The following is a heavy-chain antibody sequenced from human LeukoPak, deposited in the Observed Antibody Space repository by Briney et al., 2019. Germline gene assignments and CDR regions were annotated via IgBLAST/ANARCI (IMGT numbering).Heavy chain of an antibody. CDR3: ARDRYDSSGYYRDY. Sequence: ASVKVSCKASGYTFTSYGISWVRQAPGQGLEWIGWISAYNGNTNYAQKLQGRVTMTTDTSTSTAYMELRSLRSDDTAVYYCARDRYDSSGYYRDYWGQGTLVTVSS. V-gene: IGHV1-18*01. D-gene: IGHD3-22*01. CDR2: ISAYNGNT. CDR1: GYTFTSYG. J-gene: IGHJ4*02.